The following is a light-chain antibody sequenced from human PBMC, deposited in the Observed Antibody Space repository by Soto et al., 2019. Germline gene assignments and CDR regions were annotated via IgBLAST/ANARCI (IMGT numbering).Light chain of an antibody. J-gene: IGLJ1*01. CDR2: DVI. Sequence: QSVLTQPPSASGSPGQSVTISCTGTSSDVGGHNYVSWYQQHQGKAPKLLIYDVIKRPSGVPHRFSASMTGNTAYLTDPRLQADDEAEYHSFSYAGGNNFVCGNGNKLTVL. V-gene: IGLV2-8*01. CDR1: SSDVGGHNY. CDR3: FSYAGGNNFV.